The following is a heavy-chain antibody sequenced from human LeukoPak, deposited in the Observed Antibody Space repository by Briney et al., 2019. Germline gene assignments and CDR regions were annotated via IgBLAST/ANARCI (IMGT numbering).Heavy chain of an antibody. V-gene: IGHV3-13*01. CDR1: GFTFSSYD. J-gene: IGHJ4*02. CDR3: ARARRDEGYFDY. Sequence: XGSLRLSCAASGFTFSSYDMHWVRQATGKGLEWVSAIGTAGDTYYPGSVKGRFTISRENAKNSLYLQMNSLRAGDTAVYYCARARRDEGYFDYWGQGTLVTVSS. CDR2: IGTAGDT.